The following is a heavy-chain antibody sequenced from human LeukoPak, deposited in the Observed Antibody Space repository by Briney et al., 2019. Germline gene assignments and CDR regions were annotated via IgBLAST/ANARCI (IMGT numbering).Heavy chain of an antibody. D-gene: IGHD2-2*02. CDR3: ARGYNYYYYMDV. CDR1: GFTFSSYG. V-gene: IGHV3-23*01. CDR2: ISGSSGST. Sequence: GGSLRLSCAASGFTFSSYGMSWVRQAPGKGLEWVSTISGSSGSTYYADSVKGRFTISRDNSKNTLSLQMNSLRAEDTAVYYCARGYNYYYYMDVWGNGTTVTVSS. J-gene: IGHJ6*03.